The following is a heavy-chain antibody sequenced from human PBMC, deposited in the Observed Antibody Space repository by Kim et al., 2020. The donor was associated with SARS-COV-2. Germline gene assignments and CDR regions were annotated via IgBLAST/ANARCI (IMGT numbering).Heavy chain of an antibody. J-gene: IGHJ4*02. Sequence: SETLSLTCTVSGGSISSGGYYWSWIRQHPGKGLEWIGYIYYSGSTYYNPSLKSRVTISVDTSKNQFSLKLSSVTAADTAVYYCARAPFRPRDEYYFDYWGQGTLVTVSS. CDR1: GGSISSGGYY. CDR3: ARAPFRPRDEYYFDY. D-gene: IGHD3-10*01. V-gene: IGHV4-31*03. CDR2: IYYSGST.